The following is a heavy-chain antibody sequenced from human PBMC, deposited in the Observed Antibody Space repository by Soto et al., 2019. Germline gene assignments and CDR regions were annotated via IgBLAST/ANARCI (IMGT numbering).Heavy chain of an antibody. CDR1: GYTFTSYD. Sequence: ASVKVSCKASGYTFTSYDINWVRQTAGQGLEWMGWMSPKTANTGYAQKFQGRVTMTRSTSISTAYMELSSLTSEDTAVYYCTGGPPNWRLDAWGQGTPVTVSS. V-gene: IGHV1-8*01. D-gene: IGHD7-27*01. J-gene: IGHJ5*01. CDR2: MSPKTANT. CDR3: TGGPPNWRLDA.